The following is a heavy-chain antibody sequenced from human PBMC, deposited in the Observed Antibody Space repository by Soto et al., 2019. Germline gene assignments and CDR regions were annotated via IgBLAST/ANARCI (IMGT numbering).Heavy chain of an antibody. CDR3: ARCQIDPRFVYNWNYVPRQNYYMDV. D-gene: IGHD1-7*01. Sequence: EVQLVESGGGLVQPGGSLRLSCAASGFTVSSNYMSWVRQAPGKGLEWVSVIYSGGSTYYADSVKGRFTISRDNSKNTLYLQMNSLRAEDTAVYYCARCQIDPRFVYNWNYVPRQNYYMDVWGKGTTVTVSS. CDR2: IYSGGST. J-gene: IGHJ6*03. V-gene: IGHV3-66*01. CDR1: GFTVSSNY.